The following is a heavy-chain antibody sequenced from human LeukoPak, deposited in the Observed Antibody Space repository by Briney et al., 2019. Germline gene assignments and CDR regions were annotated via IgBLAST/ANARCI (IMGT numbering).Heavy chain of an antibody. CDR1: GGTFSSYA. D-gene: IGHD3-10*01. CDR3: ATLSGLNWFDP. V-gene: IGHV1-69*13. CDR2: IIPIFGTA. Sequence: GASVNVSCKASGGTFSSYAISWVRQAPGQGLEWVGGIIPIFGTANYAQKFQGRVTITADESTSTAYMELSSLRSEDTAVYYCATLSGLNWFDPWGQGTLVTVSS. J-gene: IGHJ5*02.